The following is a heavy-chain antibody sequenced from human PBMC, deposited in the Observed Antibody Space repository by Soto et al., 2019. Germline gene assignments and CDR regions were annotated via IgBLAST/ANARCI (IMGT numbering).Heavy chain of an antibody. Sequence: QVHLVQSGTEVRKPGSSVTVSCKVSGGTFSTYTISWVRQAPGQVLQWMGAITPILGETTYAQHFQGRVFITADISATTAYMELSDLTSEDTAMYYCGRVPRYSFPTSDSLDQWGQGTRVTVSS. CDR3: GRVPRYSFPTSDSLDQ. CDR2: ITPILGET. D-gene: IGHD5-18*01. CDR1: GGTFSTYT. V-gene: IGHV1-69*06. J-gene: IGHJ4*02.